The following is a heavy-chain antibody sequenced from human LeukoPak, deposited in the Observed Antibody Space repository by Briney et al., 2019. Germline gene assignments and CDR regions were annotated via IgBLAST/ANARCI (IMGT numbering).Heavy chain of an antibody. J-gene: IGHJ5*02. V-gene: IGHV5-51*01. CDR2: IYPGDSDT. D-gene: IGHD6-19*01. CDR3: ARSPSGFRSIAVAGSESNNWFDP. CDR1: GYSFTSYW. Sequence: GESLKISCKGSGYSFTSYWIGWVRQMPGKGLEWMGIIYPGDSDTRYSPSFQGQVTISADKSISTAYLQWSSLKASDTAMYYCARSPSGFRSIAVAGSESNNWFDPWGQGTLVTVSS.